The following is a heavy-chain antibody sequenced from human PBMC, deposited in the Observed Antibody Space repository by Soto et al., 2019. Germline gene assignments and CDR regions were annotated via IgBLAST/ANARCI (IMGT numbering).Heavy chain of an antibody. J-gene: IGHJ6*02. Sequence: ASVKVSCKASGYTFTSYGISWVRQAPGQGLEWMGWISAYNGNTNYAQKLQGRVTMTTDTSTSTAYMEPRSLRSDDTAVYYCARAALMITTLDVWGQGTTVTVSS. D-gene: IGHD3-16*01. V-gene: IGHV1-18*01. CDR2: ISAYNGNT. CDR1: GYTFTSYG. CDR3: ARAALMITTLDV.